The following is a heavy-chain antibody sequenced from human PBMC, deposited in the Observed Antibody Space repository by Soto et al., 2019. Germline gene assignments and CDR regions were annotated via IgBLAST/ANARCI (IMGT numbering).Heavy chain of an antibody. Sequence: SETLSLTCNVSGFSIGSGFYWGWVRQPPGKGLEWIGAIYHSGTTYFNPSLKSRVTMSIDTSKNQFSLSLASVAAADTAMYYCARGMNPQDYWGQGTLVTVS. CDR2: IYHSGTT. J-gene: IGHJ4*02. CDR3: ARGMNPQDY. V-gene: IGHV4-38-2*02. CDR1: GFSIGSGFY. D-gene: IGHD6-13*01.